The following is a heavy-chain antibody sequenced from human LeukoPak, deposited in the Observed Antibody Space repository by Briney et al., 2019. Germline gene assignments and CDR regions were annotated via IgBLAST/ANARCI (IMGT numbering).Heavy chain of an antibody. J-gene: IGHJ6*03. CDR1: GGSFSGYY. V-gene: IGHV4-59*08. CDR3: ARARNSSIWYSYYYYYMDV. Sequence: SETLSLTCAVYGGSFSGYYWSWIRQPPGKGLEWIGYVYYSGSTEYNPSLRSRVTISVDTSRNQFSLKLSSLTAADTAVYYCARARNSSIWYSYYYYYMDVWGKGTTVTISS. D-gene: IGHD6-13*01. CDR2: VYYSGST.